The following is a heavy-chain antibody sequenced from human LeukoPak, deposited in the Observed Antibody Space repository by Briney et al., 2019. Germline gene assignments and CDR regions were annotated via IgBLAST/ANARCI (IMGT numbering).Heavy chain of an antibody. CDR1: GGSINSTSNY. CDR3: AGDYGDYYYDY. Sequence: SETLSLTCTVSGGSINSTSNYWGWIRQPPGKGLEWIGSIYYSGSTSYNPSLKSRVTISVDTSKNQFSLKLSSVTAADTAVYFCAGDYGDYYYDYWGQGTLVTVSS. CDR2: IYYSGST. J-gene: IGHJ4*02. V-gene: IGHV4-39*07. D-gene: IGHD4-17*01.